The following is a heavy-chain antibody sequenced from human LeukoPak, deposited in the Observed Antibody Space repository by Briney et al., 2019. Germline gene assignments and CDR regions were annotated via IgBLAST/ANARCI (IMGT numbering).Heavy chain of an antibody. Sequence: GGSLRLSCAASGLTVSSNYMSWVRQAPGKWLEWVSILYSGGSTYYADSVKGRFTISRDNLKNTLKLQMNSLRAEETAVYYCASGGSSSWLDYWGQGTLVTVSS. J-gene: IGHJ4*02. CDR3: ASGGSSSWLDY. D-gene: IGHD2-2*01. CDR2: LYSGGST. V-gene: IGHV3-66*01. CDR1: GLTVSSNY.